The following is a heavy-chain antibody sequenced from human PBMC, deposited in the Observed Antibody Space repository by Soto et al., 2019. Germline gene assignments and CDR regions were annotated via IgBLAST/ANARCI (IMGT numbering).Heavy chain of an antibody. Sequence: QVQLQESGPGLVKPSETLSLTCTVSGGSISSYYWSWIRQPAGKGLEWIGRIYTSGSTNYNPSLKRRVTMSVDTSKNHFSLKLSSVSAADTAVYYCARDIGYGSSTSCYDYYGMDVWGQGTKFTVSS. D-gene: IGHD2-2*01. CDR1: GGSISSYY. CDR3: ARDIGYGSSTSCYDYYGMDV. J-gene: IGHJ6*02. CDR2: IYTSGST. V-gene: IGHV4-4*07.